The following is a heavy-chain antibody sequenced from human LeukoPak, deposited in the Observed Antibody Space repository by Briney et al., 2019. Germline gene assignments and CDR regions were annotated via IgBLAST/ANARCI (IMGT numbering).Heavy chain of an antibody. CDR3: ARGAVAYYYFDN. J-gene: IGHJ4*02. D-gene: IGHD6-19*01. CDR1: GGSISSGSYY. Sequence: PSETLSLTCTVSGGSISSGSYYWSWIRQPAGKGLEWIGYMYYSGSTNYNPSLKSRVTISVDTSKNQFSLKLSSVTAADTAVYYCARGAVAYYYFDNWGQGTLVTVSS. CDR2: MYYSGST. V-gene: IGHV4-61*10.